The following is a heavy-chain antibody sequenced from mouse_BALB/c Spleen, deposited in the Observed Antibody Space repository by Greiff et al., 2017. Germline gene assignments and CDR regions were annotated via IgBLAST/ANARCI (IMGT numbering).Heavy chain of an antibody. D-gene: IGHD2-4*01. CDR2: IYPGSGST. Sequence: LQQPGSELVRPGASVKLSCKASGYTFTSYWMHWVKQRPGQGLEWIGNIYPGSGSTNYDEKFKSKATLTVDTSSSTAYMQLSSLTSEDSAVYYCTRSRDLMITTSGFADWGQGTLVTVSA. CDR1: GYTFTSYW. V-gene: IGHV1S22*01. CDR3: TRSRDLMITTSGFAD. J-gene: IGHJ3*01.